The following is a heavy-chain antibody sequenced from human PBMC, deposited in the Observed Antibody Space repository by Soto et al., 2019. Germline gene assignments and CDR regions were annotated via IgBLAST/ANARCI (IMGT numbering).Heavy chain of an antibody. V-gene: IGHV3-9*01. CDR1: GFIFDEYA. D-gene: IGHD6-13*01. Sequence: GGSLRLSCAASGFIFDEYAMHWVRQAPGKGLEWVSGISWNSGTIGYADSVKGRFSISRDNAKNSLYLQMNSLRVEDTALYYCAGAPGGVAARRHHGNNYCRGGRG. CDR2: ISWNSGTI. CDR3: AGAPGGVAARRHHGNNYCR. J-gene: IGHJ2*01.